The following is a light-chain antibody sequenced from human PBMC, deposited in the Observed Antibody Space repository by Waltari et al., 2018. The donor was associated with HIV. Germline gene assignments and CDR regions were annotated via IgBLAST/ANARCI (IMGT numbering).Light chain of an antibody. Sequence: EIVLIQSPVTVSLSPGERATLSCRASQSVGSYLAWYQQKAGQAPRLLIYDASNRATGIPARFTGIGSGTDFTLTISSLEPADVAVYYCQQRSNWPRTFGQGTKVEIK. J-gene: IGKJ1*01. V-gene: IGKV3-11*01. CDR2: DAS. CDR1: QSVGSY. CDR3: QQRSNWPRT.